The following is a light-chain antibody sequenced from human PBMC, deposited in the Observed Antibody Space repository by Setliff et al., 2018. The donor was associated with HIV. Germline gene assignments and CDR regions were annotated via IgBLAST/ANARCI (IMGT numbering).Light chain of an antibody. Sequence: SALTQPAPVSGSPGQSITISCTGTSSDIGRYNLVSWYQQHPGKAPKLLIYEVSERPSGVSNHFSGSKSGNTASLTISGLQAEDEADYYCCSFTKSETWVFGGGTKVTVL. CDR2: EVS. J-gene: IGLJ3*02. CDR1: SSDIGRYNL. V-gene: IGLV2-23*02. CDR3: CSFTKSETWV.